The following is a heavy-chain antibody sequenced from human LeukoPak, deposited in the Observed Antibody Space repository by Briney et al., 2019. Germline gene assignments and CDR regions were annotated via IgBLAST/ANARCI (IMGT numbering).Heavy chain of an antibody. J-gene: IGHJ6*03. Sequence: ASVKVSCKASGYTFTSYDINWVGQAPGQGLEWMGWMNPNSGNTGYAQKFQGRVTITRNTSISTAYMELSSLRSEDTAVYYCARGGTYYDFWSGYPATPYYMDVWGKGTTVTVSS. D-gene: IGHD3-3*01. CDR3: ARGGTYYDFWSGYPATPYYMDV. CDR2: MNPNSGNT. V-gene: IGHV1-8*03. CDR1: GYTFTSYD.